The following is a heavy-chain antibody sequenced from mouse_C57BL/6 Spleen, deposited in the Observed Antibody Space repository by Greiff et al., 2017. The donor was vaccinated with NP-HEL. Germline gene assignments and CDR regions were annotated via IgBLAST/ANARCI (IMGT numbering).Heavy chain of an antibody. V-gene: IGHV1-81*01. J-gene: IGHJ4*01. CDR3: ARWREAQATSYAMDY. Sequence: QVQLQQSGAELARPGASVKLSCKASGYTFTSYGISWVKQRTGQGLEWIGEIYPRSGNTYYNEKFKGKATLTADKSSSTAYMELRSLTSEDSAVYFCARWREAQATSYAMDYWGQGTSVTVSS. CDR1: GYTFTSYG. CDR2: IYPRSGNT. D-gene: IGHD3-2*02.